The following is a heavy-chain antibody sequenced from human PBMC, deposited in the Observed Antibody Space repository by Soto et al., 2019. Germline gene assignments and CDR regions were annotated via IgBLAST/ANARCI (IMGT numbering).Heavy chain of an antibody. D-gene: IGHD6-19*01. Sequence: PSETLSLTCAVSGCPISSSNWWSWVRQPPGKGLEWIGEIYHSGSTNYNPSLKSRVTISVDKSKNQFSLKLSSVTAADTAVYYCAREQGQWLEHYYYYYGMDVWGQGTTVTASS. CDR3: AREQGQWLEHYYYYYGMDV. CDR2: IYHSGST. CDR1: GCPISSSNW. V-gene: IGHV4-4*02. J-gene: IGHJ6*02.